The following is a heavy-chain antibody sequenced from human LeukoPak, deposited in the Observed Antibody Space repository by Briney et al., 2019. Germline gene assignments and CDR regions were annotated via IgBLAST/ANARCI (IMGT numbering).Heavy chain of an antibody. CDR3: AREGMRYGFDY. J-gene: IGHJ4*02. CDR1: GGSISSYY. CDR2: IYYSGST. V-gene: IGHV4-59*01. Sequence: PETLSLTCTVSGGSISSYYRSWIRQPPGKGLEWIGYIYYSGSTNYNPSLKSRVTISVDTSKNQFSLKLSSVTAADTAVYYCAREGMRYGFDYWGQGTLVTVSS. D-gene: IGHD1-14*01.